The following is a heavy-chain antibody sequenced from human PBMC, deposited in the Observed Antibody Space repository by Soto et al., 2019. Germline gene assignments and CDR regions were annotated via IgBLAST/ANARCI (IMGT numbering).Heavy chain of an antibody. CDR2: ISGSGGST. D-gene: IGHD3-3*01. CDR1: GFTFSSYA. CDR3: AKDVEITYYDFWSGYYEGLDY. V-gene: IGHV3-23*01. J-gene: IGHJ4*02. Sequence: GGSLRLSCAASGFTFSSYAMSWVRQAPGKGLKWVSAISGSGGSTYYADSVKGRFTISRDNSKNTLYLQMNSLRAEDTAVYYCAKDVEITYYDFWSGYYEGLDYWGQGTLVTVSS.